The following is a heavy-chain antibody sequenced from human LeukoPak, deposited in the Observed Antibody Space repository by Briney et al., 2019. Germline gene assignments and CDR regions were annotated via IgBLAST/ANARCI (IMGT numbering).Heavy chain of an antibody. D-gene: IGHD6-6*01. J-gene: IGHJ3*02. Sequence: ASVKVSCKASGYTFTSYYMHWVRQAPGQGLEWMGIINPSGGSTSYAQKFQGRLTMTRDTPTSTVYMELSSLRSEDTAVYYCARDFAYSSSSVSDAFDIWGQGTMVTVSS. V-gene: IGHV1-46*01. CDR1: GYTFTSYY. CDR2: INPSGGST. CDR3: ARDFAYSSSSVSDAFDI.